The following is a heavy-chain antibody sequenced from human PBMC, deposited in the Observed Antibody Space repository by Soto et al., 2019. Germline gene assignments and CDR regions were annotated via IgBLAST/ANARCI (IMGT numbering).Heavy chain of an antibody. CDR3: ARNRYGGYDFDY. V-gene: IGHV4-4*02. CDR2: GSHTGNT. CDR1: SGSITSSNW. D-gene: IGHD5-12*01. Sequence: QVQLQESGPGLVKPSGTLSLTCAVSSGSITSSNWWSWVRQPPGKGLEWIGEGSHTGNTNYIPSLKSRVPISVDKSRNQFARRLSSVPAADTAVYYCARNRYGGYDFDYWGQGTLVTVSS. J-gene: IGHJ4*02.